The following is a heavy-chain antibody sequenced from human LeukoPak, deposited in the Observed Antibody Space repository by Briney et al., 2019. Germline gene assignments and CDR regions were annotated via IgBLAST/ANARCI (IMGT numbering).Heavy chain of an antibody. CDR2: ISPDGSAK. V-gene: IGHV3-7*01. Sequence: GGSLRLSCAASGFTFSTYWMTWVRQPPGKGLEWVANISPDGSAKNYGDSVKGRFTISRDNAKNSLYLQMNSLRAEDTAVYYCARVIVVVVGASGHFDYWGQGTLATVHS. CDR1: GFTFSTYW. CDR3: ARVIVVVVGASGHFDY. J-gene: IGHJ4*02. D-gene: IGHD2-15*01.